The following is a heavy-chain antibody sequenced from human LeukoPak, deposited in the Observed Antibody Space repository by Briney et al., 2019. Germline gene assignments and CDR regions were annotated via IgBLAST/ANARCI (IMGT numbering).Heavy chain of an antibody. D-gene: IGHD5-12*01. Sequence: IPSETLSLTCTVSGVSISSYYWSWIRQPAGKGLEWIGRIYTSGSTNYNPSLKSRVTMSVDTSKNQFSLKLSSVTAADTAVYYCASTYLYSGYEHTDYWGQGTLVTVSS. CDR3: ASTYLYSGYEHTDY. V-gene: IGHV4-4*07. J-gene: IGHJ4*02. CDR2: IYTSGST. CDR1: GVSISSYY.